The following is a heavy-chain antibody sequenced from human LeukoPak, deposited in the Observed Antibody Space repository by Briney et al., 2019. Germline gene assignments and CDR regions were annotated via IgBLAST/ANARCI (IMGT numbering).Heavy chain of an antibody. V-gene: IGHV1-69*13. CDR1: GYTFTGYY. D-gene: IGHD4-17*01. CDR2: IIPIFGTA. J-gene: IGHJ5*02. Sequence: PGASVKVSCTASGYTFTGYYMHWVRQAPGQGLEWMGGIIPIFGTANYAQKFQGRVTITADESTSTAYMELSSLRSEDTAVYYCAREVTTVTTVYNWFDPWGQGTLVTVSS. CDR3: AREVTTVTTVYNWFDP.